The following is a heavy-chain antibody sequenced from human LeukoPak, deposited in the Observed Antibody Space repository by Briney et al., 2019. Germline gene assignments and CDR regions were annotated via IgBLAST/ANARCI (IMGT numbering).Heavy chain of an antibody. D-gene: IGHD6-19*01. CDR3: ARPPRIAVAEVDY. CDR2: ISGSGGST. J-gene: IGHJ4*02. Sequence: GGSLRLSCAASGFTFSTYAMTWVRQAPGKGLEWVSVISGSGGSTYYADSVKGRFTISRDNSKNTLYLQMNSLRAEDTAIYYCARPPRIAVAEVDYWGQGTRVTVSS. CDR1: GFTFSTYA. V-gene: IGHV3-23*01.